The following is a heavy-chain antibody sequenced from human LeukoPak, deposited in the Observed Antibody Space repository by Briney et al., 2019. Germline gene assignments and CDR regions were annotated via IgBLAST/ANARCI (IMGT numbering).Heavy chain of an antibody. V-gene: IGHV1-8*01. CDR2: MNPNSGNT. J-gene: IGHJ4*02. D-gene: IGHD4-17*01. CDR1: GYTFTSYD. Sequence: ASVKVSCKASGYTFTSYDVNWVRQATGQGLEWMGWMNPNSGNTGYAQKFQGRVTMTRNTSISTAYMELSSLRAEDTAVYYCARTRSTVTTEYYFDYWGQGTLVTVSS. CDR3: ARTRSTVTTEYYFDY.